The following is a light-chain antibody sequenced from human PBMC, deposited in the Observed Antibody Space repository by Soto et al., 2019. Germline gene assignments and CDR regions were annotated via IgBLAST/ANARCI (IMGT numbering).Light chain of an antibody. Sequence: QSVLTPTASVSGSPGQSITIYCTGTSSDIGSYNFVSWYQQHPGKAPRLLIYEVTSRPSGVSNRFTGSKSGNTASLTISGLQAEDEAVYYCSSYTTSSTVAVVFGGGTKLTVL. V-gene: IGLV2-14*01. J-gene: IGLJ2*01. CDR1: SSDIGSYNF. CDR2: EVT. CDR3: SSYTTSSTVAVV.